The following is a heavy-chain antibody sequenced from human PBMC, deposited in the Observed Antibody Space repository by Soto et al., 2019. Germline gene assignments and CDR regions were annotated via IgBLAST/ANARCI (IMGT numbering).Heavy chain of an antibody. CDR3: AIGRGYSYVDLYGMDV. D-gene: IGHD5-18*01. CDR1: GGAFSSYS. V-gene: IGHV1-69*13. J-gene: IGHJ6*02. Sequence: GASVKVSCKASGGAFSSYSISWVRQAPGQGVEWMGGIIPIFGTANYAQKFQGRVTITADESTSTAYMELSSLRSEDTAVYYCAIGRGYSYVDLYGMDVWGQGTTVTVSS. CDR2: IIPIFGTA.